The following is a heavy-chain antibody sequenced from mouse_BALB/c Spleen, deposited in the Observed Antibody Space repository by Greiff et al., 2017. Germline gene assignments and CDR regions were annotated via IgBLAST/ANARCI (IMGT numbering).Heavy chain of an antibody. J-gene: IGHJ4*01. CDR2: INPYNDGT. Sequence: EVQLQESGPELVKPGASVKMSCKASGYTFTSYVMHWVKQKPGQGLEWIGYINPYNDGTKYNEKFKGKATLTSDKSSSTAYMELSSLTSEDSAVYYCARASQDYDYDYYAMDYWGQGTSVTVSS. V-gene: IGHV1-14*01. D-gene: IGHD2-4*01. CDR1: GYTFTSYV. CDR3: ARASQDYDYDYYAMDY.